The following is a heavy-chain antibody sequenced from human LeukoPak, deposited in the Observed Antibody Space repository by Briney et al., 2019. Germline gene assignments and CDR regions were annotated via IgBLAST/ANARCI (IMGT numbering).Heavy chain of an antibody. CDR1: GFTFINYG. CDR3: VKAQYDFWSGLDY. D-gene: IGHD3-3*01. V-gene: IGHV3-64D*09. J-gene: IGHJ4*02. Sequence: PGRSLRLSCAASGFTFINYGMHWVRQAPGKGLEYVSAISGNGGSTYYADSVKGRFTISRDNSKNTLYLQMSSLRTEDTAIYYCVKAQYDFWSGLDYWGQGTLVTVSS. CDR2: ISGNGGST.